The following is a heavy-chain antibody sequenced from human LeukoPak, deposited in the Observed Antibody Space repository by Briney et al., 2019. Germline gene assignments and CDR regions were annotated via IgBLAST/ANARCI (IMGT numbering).Heavy chain of an antibody. CDR2: IYHSGST. Sequence: SETLSLTCAVSGGSISSGGYSWSWIRQPPGKGLEWIGYIYHSGSTYYNPSLKGRVTISVDRSKNQFSLKLSSVTAADTAVYYXXXXFDWTFDYWGQGTLVTVSS. D-gene: IGHD3-9*01. V-gene: IGHV4-30-2*01. CDR3: XXXFDWTFDY. J-gene: IGHJ4*02. CDR1: GGSISSGGYS.